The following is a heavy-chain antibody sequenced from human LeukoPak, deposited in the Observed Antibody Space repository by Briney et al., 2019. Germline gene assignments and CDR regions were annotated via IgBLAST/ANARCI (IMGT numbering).Heavy chain of an antibody. V-gene: IGHV4-34*01. CDR3: ASGEWGYSSSWDYYGDYGSFQH. D-gene: IGHD6-13*01. CDR1: GFTFSSYS. CDR2: MYHSGTT. J-gene: IGHJ1*01. Sequence: GSLRLSCAASGFTFSSYSMNWVRQPPGKGLEWIGEMYHSGTTNYNPTLKSRITISLDTSNNQFFLDMTSVTAADTAVYYCASGEWGYSSSWDYYGDYGSFQHWGQGTLVTVSS.